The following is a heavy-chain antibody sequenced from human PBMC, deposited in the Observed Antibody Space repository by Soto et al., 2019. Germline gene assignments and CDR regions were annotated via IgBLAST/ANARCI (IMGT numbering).Heavy chain of an antibody. CDR1: GFTFSSYT. V-gene: IGHV3-21*01. CDR2: ISSSGSYI. CDR3: ARDRARNFDY. Sequence: GGSLRLSCAVSGFTFSSYTMNWVRQAPGKGLEWVPSISSSGSYIYYADSVKGQFTISRDNAKNSLYLQMNSLRAEDTAVYYCARDRARNFDYWGQGTLVTVSS. J-gene: IGHJ4*02.